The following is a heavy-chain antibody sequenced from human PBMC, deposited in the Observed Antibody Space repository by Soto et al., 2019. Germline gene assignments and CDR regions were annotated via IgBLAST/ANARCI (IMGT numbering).Heavy chain of an antibody. V-gene: IGHV1-18*04. Sequence: QVQLLQSGAEVKKPGASVRVSCKASGYTFTNYGISWVRQAPGQGLELMGWISSYYGSTDYAQIFEGRVTMTTDTSTSTAYLELRSLRSDDTAIYYCSRDQGGDWFDPWGQGTLVTVSS. CDR3: SRDQGGDWFDP. D-gene: IGHD1-26*01. J-gene: IGHJ5*02. CDR2: ISSYYGST. CDR1: GYTFTNYG.